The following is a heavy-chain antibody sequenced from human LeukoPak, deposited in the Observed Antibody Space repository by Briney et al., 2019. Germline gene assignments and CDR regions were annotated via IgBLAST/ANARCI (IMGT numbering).Heavy chain of an antibody. CDR2: INPNSGGT. CDR3: ARGLGWYVYWFDP. J-gene: IGHJ5*02. V-gene: IGHV1-2*06. Sequence: ASVKVSCKASGHTFTGYYMHWVRQAPGQGLEWMGRINPNSGGTNYAQKFQGRVTMTRDTSISTAYMGLSRLRSDDTAVYYCARGLGWYVYWFDPWGQGTLVTVSS. D-gene: IGHD6-19*01. CDR1: GHTFTGYY.